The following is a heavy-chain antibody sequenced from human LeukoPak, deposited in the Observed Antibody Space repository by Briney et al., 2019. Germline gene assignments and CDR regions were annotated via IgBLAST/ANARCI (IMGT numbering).Heavy chain of an antibody. Sequence: SETLSLTCAVYGGSFSGYYWSWIRQHPGKGLEWIGYIYYSGSTYYNPSLKSRVTISVDTSKNQFSLKLSSVTAADTAVYYCARFVVVPANWFDPWGQGTLVTVSS. CDR2: IYYSGST. J-gene: IGHJ5*02. D-gene: IGHD2-2*01. CDR3: ARFVVVPANWFDP. V-gene: IGHV4-31*11. CDR1: GGSFSGYY.